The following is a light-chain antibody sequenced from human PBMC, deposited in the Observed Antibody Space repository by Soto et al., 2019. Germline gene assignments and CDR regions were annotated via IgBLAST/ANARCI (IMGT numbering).Light chain of an antibody. CDR1: QSISSY. CDR2: AAS. CDR3: QQRYSVPLT. Sequence: DIQMTQSPSSLSASVGDRVTITCRASQSISSYLNWYQQKPGKAPKLLIYAASTLQSGVPSRFSGSGSGTDFTLTISSLQPEDFATYSRQQRYSVPLTFGGGINVDIK. V-gene: IGKV1-39*01. J-gene: IGKJ4*01.